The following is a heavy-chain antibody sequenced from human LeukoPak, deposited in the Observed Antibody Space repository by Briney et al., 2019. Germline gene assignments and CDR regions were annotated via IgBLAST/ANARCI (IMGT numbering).Heavy chain of an antibody. CDR1: GGSISSYY. D-gene: IGHD2-2*01. J-gene: IGHJ6*02. Sequence: AETLSLTCTVSGGSISSYYWSWIRQPPGQGLEWIGYIYYSGSTNYNPSLKSRVTISVDTSKNQFSLKLSSVTAADTAVYYCAREVGRTNYYYYGMDVWRQGTTVTVSS. CDR3: AREVGRTNYYYYGMDV. V-gene: IGHV4-59*01. CDR2: IYYSGST.